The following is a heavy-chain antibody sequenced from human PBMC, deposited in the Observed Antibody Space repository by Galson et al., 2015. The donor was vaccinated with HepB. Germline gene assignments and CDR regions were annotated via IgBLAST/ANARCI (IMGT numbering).Heavy chain of an antibody. CDR2: IYPGDSDT. Sequence: QSGAEVKKPGESLKISCTGSGSSFTSYWIGWVRQMPGKGLEWMGIIYPGDSDTRYSPSFQGQVTISADKSISTAYLQWSSLKASDTAMYYCARSEGTDSSGYYYAFDYWGQGTLVTVSS. J-gene: IGHJ4*02. D-gene: IGHD3-22*01. CDR1: GSSFTSYW. V-gene: IGHV5-51*03. CDR3: ARSEGTDSSGYYYAFDY.